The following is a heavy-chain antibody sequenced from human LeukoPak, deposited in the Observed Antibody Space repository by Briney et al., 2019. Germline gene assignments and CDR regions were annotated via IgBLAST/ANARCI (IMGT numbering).Heavy chain of an antibody. CDR2: ISYDGSNK. J-gene: IGHJ4*02. V-gene: IGHV3-30-3*01. Sequence: GRSMRLSCADSGFTFSSYAMHWVRQAPGKGLEWVAVISYDGSNKYYADSVKGRFTISRDNSKNTLYPQMNSLRAEDTAVYYCAGIDTVTTGGYWGQGTLVTVSS. CDR1: GFTFSSYA. D-gene: IGHD4-17*01. CDR3: AGIDTVTTGGY.